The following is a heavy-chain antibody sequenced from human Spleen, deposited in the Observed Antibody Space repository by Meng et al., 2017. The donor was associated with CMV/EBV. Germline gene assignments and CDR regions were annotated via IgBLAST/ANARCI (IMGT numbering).Heavy chain of an antibody. Sequence: SCKASGYTFTSFYMHWVRQAPGQGLEWMGIINPSGGSTSYAQKFQGRVTMTRDTSTSTVYMELSSLRSEDTAVYYCARVGSYGLFDYWGQGTLVTVSS. CDR1: GYTFTSFY. J-gene: IGHJ4*02. D-gene: IGHD5-18*01. V-gene: IGHV1-46*01. CDR3: ARVGSYGLFDY. CDR2: INPSGGST.